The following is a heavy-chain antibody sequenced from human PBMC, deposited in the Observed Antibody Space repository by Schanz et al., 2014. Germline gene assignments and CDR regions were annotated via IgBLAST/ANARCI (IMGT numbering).Heavy chain of an antibody. J-gene: IGHJ2*01. Sequence: QVQLVQSGAEVKKPGASVKVSCKASGYTFTSYGINWVRQAPGQGLEWMGWMNPDSGNTGYAQKFQGRVTMTRNTSISTAYMELSSLRSEDTAVYYCARLSVAGRPHVNYWYFDLWGRGTLVTVSS. V-gene: IGHV1-8*01. CDR2: MNPDSGNT. CDR3: ARLSVAGRPHVNYWYFDL. D-gene: IGHD6-19*01. CDR1: GYTFTSYG.